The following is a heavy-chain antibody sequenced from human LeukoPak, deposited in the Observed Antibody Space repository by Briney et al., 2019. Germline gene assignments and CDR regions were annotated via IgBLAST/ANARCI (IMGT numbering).Heavy chain of an antibody. CDR1: GFTFSDHY. CDR3: ARYCSSTSCYSASPYGMDV. J-gene: IGHJ6*04. Sequence: QPGRSLRLSCAASGFTFSDHYMDWVRQAPGKGLEWVGRSRIKANSYTTEYAASVKGRFTISRDDSKNSLYLQMSSLKTEDTAVYYCARYCSSTSCYSASPYGMDVWGKGTTVTVSS. CDR2: SRIKANSYTT. D-gene: IGHD2-2*01. V-gene: IGHV3-72*01.